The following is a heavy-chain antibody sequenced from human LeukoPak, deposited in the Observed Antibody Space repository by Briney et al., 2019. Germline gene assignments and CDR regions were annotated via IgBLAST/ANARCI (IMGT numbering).Heavy chain of an antibody. V-gene: IGHV3-23*01. CDR2: ISGSGGST. J-gene: IGHJ5*02. CDR3: AKGGYCSGGSCRNWLDP. Sequence: PGGSLRLSCAASGFTFSSYAMSWVRQAPGKGLEWVSAISGSGGSTYYADSVKGRFTISRDNSKNTLYLQMNSLRAEDTAVYYCAKGGYCSGGSCRNWLDPWGQGTLVTVSS. CDR1: GFTFSSYA. D-gene: IGHD2-15*01.